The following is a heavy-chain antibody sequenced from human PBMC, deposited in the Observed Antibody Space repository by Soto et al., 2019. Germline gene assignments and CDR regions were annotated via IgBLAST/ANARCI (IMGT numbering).Heavy chain of an antibody. J-gene: IGHJ6*02. CDR3: ANCPYYYYGMDV. CDR2: ISGSGGST. Sequence: PGGSLRLSCAASGFTFSSYAMSWVRQAPGKGLEWVSAISGSGGSTYYADSVKGRFTISRDNSKNTLYLQMNSLRAEDTAVYYCANCPYYYYGMDVWGQGTTVTVSS. CDR1: GFTFSSYA. V-gene: IGHV3-23*01.